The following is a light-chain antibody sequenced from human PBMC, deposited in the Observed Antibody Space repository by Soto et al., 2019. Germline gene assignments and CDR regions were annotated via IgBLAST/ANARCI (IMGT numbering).Light chain of an antibody. V-gene: IGKV4-1*01. CDR3: QQYYSIPLS. J-gene: IGKJ4*01. Sequence: DIVMAHSPDSLAVSLGDRATLNCKSGQSVFYPSKSKNYVAWYQQKPGQPPKLLTYWAAIRESGVPERFAGSGSGTDFTLTISGLQAEDVAVYYCQQYYSIPLSFGGGTKVDIK. CDR2: WAA. CDR1: QSVFYPSKSKNY.